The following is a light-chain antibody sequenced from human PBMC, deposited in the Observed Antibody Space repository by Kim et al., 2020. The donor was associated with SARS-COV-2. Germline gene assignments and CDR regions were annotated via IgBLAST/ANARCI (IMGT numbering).Light chain of an antibody. Sequence: GQSVTISCTGTSSDVGGYNYVSWYQQHPGKAPKLKIYDVSKRPSGVPDRFSGSKSGNTASLTISGLQAEDEADYYCCSYAGSYTWVFGTGTKVTVL. V-gene: IGLV2-11*01. CDR1: SSDVGGYNY. J-gene: IGLJ1*01. CDR3: CSYAGSYTWV. CDR2: DVS.